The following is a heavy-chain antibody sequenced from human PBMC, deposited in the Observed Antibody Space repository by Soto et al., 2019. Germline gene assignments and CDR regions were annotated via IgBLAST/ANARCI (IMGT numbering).Heavy chain of an antibody. D-gene: IGHD2-2*01. CDR1: SGSISSSNW. V-gene: IGHV4-4*02. CDR3: VGGVVVVPAAMNY. Sequence: PSETLSLTCAVSSGSISSSNWWSWVRQPPGKGLEWIGEIYHSGSTNYNPSLKSRVTISVDKSKNQFSLKLSSVTAADTAVYYCVGGVVVVPAAMNYWGQGTLVTVSS. J-gene: IGHJ4*02. CDR2: IYHSGST.